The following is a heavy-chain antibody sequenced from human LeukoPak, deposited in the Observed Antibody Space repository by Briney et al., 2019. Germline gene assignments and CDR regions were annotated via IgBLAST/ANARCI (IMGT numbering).Heavy chain of an antibody. D-gene: IGHD2-2*01. J-gene: IGHJ4*02. V-gene: IGHV3-23*01. CDR1: GFTFSSYA. Sequence: GGSLRLSCAASGFTFSSYAMSWVRQAPGKGLERVSAISDSGGSTYYADSVKGRFTISRDNSKNTVYLQMNSLRAEDTAVYYCAKDRRGCSSTSCYYRFDYWGQGTLVTVSS. CDR3: AKDRRGCSSTSCYYRFDY. CDR2: ISDSGGST.